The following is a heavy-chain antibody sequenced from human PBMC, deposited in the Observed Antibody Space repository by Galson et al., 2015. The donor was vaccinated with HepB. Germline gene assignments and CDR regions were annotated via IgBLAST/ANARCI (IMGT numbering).Heavy chain of an antibody. CDR2: ISYDGNNR. CDR1: GFTFTTYG. V-gene: IGHV3-30*18. CDR3: VKGLQYCSSTSCYYAFDM. J-gene: IGHJ3*02. Sequence: SLRLSCAASGFTFTTYGMHWVRQAPGKGLEWVALISYDGNNRYYADSAKGRFTISRDNFKNTLYLQMNSLRAEDAAVYYCVKGLQYCSSTSCYYAFDMWGQGTMVIVSA. D-gene: IGHD2-2*01.